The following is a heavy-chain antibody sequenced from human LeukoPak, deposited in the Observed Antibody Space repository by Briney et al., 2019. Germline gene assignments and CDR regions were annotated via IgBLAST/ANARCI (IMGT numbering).Heavy chain of an antibody. CDR2: IKQDGSEK. V-gene: IGHV3-7*01. Sequence: PGGSLRLSCAASGFTFSSYWVSWVRQAPGKGLEWVANIKQDGSEKYYVDSVKGRFTISRDNAKNSLYLQMNSLRAEDTAVYYCARDGLNDAFDIWSQGTMVTVSS. D-gene: IGHD3-16*01. J-gene: IGHJ3*02. CDR1: GFTFSSYW. CDR3: ARDGLNDAFDI.